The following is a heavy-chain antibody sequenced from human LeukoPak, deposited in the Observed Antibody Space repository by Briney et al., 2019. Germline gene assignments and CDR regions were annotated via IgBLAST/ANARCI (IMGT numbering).Heavy chain of an antibody. CDR1: GGSISTFY. CDR3: ARDYEPGYYDFWSGYYVGVGEDHNWFDP. V-gene: IGHV4-34*01. J-gene: IGHJ5*02. D-gene: IGHD3-3*01. CDR2: INHSGST. Sequence: SETLSLTCTVSGGSISTFYWSWIRQPPGKGLEWIGEINHSGSTNYNPSLKSRVTISVDTSKNQFSLKLSSVTAADTAVYYCARDYEPGYYDFWSGYYVGVGEDHNWFDPWGQGTLVTVSS.